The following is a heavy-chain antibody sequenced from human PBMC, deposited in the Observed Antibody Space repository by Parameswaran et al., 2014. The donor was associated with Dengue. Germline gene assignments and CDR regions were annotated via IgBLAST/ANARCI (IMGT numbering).Heavy chain of an antibody. J-gene: IGHJ4*02. D-gene: IGHD3-10*01. Sequence: WIRQPPGKGLEWVAVISYDGSDKYYADSVKGRFTISRDNSKNTLYLQMNNLRAEDTAVYYCARGAALLSTTIDYWGQGTLVTVSS. V-gene: IGHV3-30*03. CDR2: ISYDGSDK. CDR3: ARGAALLSTTIDY.